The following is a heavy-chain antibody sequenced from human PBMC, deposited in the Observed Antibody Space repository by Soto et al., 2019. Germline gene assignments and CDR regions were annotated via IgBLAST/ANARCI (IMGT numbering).Heavy chain of an antibody. V-gene: IGHV3-30*03. J-gene: IGHJ6*02. CDR1: GFTFNIYG. Sequence: PVGSLRLSCAASGFTFNIYGMHWVRQGPGNGLEWVAFIPYDSTKTYYADSVKGRFTISRDNSNSALYVQMNSLTGEDTAVYYCARTRSAWSDFHYYSLDVWGQGTTVTVSS. CDR2: IPYDSTKT. D-gene: IGHD1-26*01. CDR3: ARTRSAWSDFHYYSLDV.